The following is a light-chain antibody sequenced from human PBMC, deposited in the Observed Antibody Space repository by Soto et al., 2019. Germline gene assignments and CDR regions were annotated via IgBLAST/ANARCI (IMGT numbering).Light chain of an antibody. CDR3: QHCQPYGDSPPLT. CDR2: GAS. Sequence: DIQLTQSPSFLSASVGDRVTITCRASQGISSYLAWYQQKPGKAPNLLIFGASSLQSGVPSRFSGSGSGTDFTLTISRLEPEDFAVYYCQHCQPYGDSPPLTFGGGTKVDIK. V-gene: IGKV1-9*01. J-gene: IGKJ4*01. CDR1: QGISSY.